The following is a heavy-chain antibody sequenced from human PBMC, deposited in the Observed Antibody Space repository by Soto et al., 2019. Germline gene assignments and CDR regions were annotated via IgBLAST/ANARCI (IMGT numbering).Heavy chain of an antibody. CDR3: ARDLVFHY. D-gene: IGHD3-9*01. J-gene: IGHJ4*02. Sequence: SETLSLTCAVYGGSFSGYYWSWIRQPPGKGLEWIGEINHSGGADYNPSLKSRVTISVDTSKNQFSLKLSSVTAADTAVYFCARDLVFHYWGQGTLVTVSS. V-gene: IGHV4-34*01. CDR1: GGSFSGYY. CDR2: INHSGGA.